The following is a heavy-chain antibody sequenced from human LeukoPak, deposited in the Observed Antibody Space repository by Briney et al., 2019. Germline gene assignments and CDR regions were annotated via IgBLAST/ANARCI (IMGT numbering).Heavy chain of an antibody. D-gene: IGHD6-6*01. CDR3: ARGQMAGIAARRDFDY. Sequence: GASVKVSCKASGGTFSSYAISWVRQAPGQGLEWMGGIIPIFGTANYAQKFQGRVTMTRNTSISTAYMELSSLRSEDAAVYYCARGQMAGIAARRDFDYWGQGTLVTVSS. J-gene: IGHJ4*02. CDR2: IIPIFGTA. CDR1: GGTFSSYA. V-gene: IGHV1-69*05.